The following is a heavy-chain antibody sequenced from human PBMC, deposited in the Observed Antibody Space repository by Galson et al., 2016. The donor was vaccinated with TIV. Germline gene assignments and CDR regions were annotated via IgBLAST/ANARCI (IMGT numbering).Heavy chain of an antibody. V-gene: IGHV4-31*01. Sequence: TLSLTCTVSGGSISSTTYYWSWIRPHPGKGLEWIGYIYYSGNTYYNPSLKSLLTISVDTTKNQFSLKLSSVTDADTAVYYGARAKTPGRLWGLSYCDYWGQGTLVTVSS. CDR3: ARAKTPGRLWGLSYCDY. D-gene: IGHD4/OR15-4a*01. J-gene: IGHJ4*02. CDR2: IYYSGNT. CDR1: GGSISSTTYY.